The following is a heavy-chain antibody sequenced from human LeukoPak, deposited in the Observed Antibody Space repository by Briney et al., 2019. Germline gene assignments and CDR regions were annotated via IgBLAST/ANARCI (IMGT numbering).Heavy chain of an antibody. J-gene: IGHJ5*02. CDR1: GGSFNGYY. Sequence: SETLSLTCAVFGGSFNGYYWTWIRQSPGKGLEWIGEIIHDGSTNYNPSLKSRVNMSIDTSKNQFSLKLSSVTAADTAVYYCARQYSGYLRNWFDPWGQGTLVTVSS. D-gene: IGHD5-12*01. CDR3: ARQYSGYLRNWFDP. V-gene: IGHV4-34*12. CDR2: IIHDGST.